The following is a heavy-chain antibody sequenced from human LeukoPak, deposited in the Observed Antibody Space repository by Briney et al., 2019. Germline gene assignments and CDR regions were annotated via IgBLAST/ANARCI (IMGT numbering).Heavy chain of an antibody. J-gene: IGHJ6*03. Sequence: GGSLRLSCAASGFTFSSYGMHWVRQAPGKGLEWVAFIRYDGSNKYYADSVEGRFTISRDNSKNTLYLQMNSLRAEDTAVYYCAKDAGYCSSTSCYRRGNYYYTDVWGKGTTVTVSS. V-gene: IGHV3-30*02. CDR2: IRYDGSNK. CDR1: GFTFSSYG. CDR3: AKDAGYCSSTSCYRRGNYYYTDV. D-gene: IGHD2-2*02.